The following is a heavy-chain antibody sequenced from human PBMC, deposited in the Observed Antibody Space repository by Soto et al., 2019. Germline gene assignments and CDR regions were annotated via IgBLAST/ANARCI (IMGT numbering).Heavy chain of an antibody. J-gene: IGHJ3*02. D-gene: IGHD3-22*01. V-gene: IGHV1-69*06. CDR3: ASAHYYHSSGKDAFDI. CDR1: GGTFSSYA. Sequence: GASVKVSCKASGGTFSSYAISWVRQAPGQGLEWMGGIIPIFGTANYAQKFQGRVTITADKSTSTAYMELSSLRSEDTAVYYCASAHYYHSSGKDAFDIWGQGPMVTVSS. CDR2: IIPIFGTA.